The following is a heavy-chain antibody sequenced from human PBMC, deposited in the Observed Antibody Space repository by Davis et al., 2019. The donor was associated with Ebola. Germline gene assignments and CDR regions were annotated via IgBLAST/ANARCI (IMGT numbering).Heavy chain of an antibody. D-gene: IGHD1-26*01. CDR2: ISYDGSNK. J-gene: IGHJ6*02. CDR3: ARDRLVGAVGYYYYYYYGMDV. CDR1: GFTFSSYA. V-gene: IGHV3-30-3*01. Sequence: GESLKISCAASGFTFSSYAMHWVRQAPGKGLEWVAVISYDGSNKYYADSVKGRFTISRDNSKNTLYLQMNSLRAEDTAVYYCARDRLVGAVGYYYYYYYGMDVWGQGTTVTVSS.